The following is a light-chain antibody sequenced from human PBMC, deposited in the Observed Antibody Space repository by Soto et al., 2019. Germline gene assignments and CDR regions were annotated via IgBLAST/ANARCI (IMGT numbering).Light chain of an antibody. Sequence: IVLTRSPINLSLSPGGRATLSCRARQSVTARLALYQQKPGQPPWLLVLGASVSASGVPVRIRGSGSGTDFTLTISRLEPEDFALYYCQQYCGPPITFGLGTRLEIK. J-gene: IGKJ5*01. CDR1: QSVTAR. CDR3: QQYCGPPIT. CDR2: GAS. V-gene: IGKV3-20*01.